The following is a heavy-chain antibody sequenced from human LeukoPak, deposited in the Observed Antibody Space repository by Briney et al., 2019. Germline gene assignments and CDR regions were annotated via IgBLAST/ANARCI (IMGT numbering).Heavy chain of an antibody. V-gene: IGHV4-34*01. CDR2: INHSGST. Sequence: SETLSLTCAVYGGSFCGYYWSWIRQPPGKGLEWIGEINHSGSTNYNPSLKSRVTISVDTSKNQFSLKLSSVTAADTAVYYCARELSSIAARTYDDYWGQGTLVTVSS. CDR3: ARELSSIAARTYDDY. J-gene: IGHJ4*02. CDR1: GGSFCGYY. D-gene: IGHD6-6*01.